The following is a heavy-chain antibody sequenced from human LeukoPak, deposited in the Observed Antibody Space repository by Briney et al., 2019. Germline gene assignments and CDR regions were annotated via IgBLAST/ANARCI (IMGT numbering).Heavy chain of an antibody. V-gene: IGHV3-21*01. D-gene: IGHD1-7*01. CDR1: GIPFSSYS. CDR2: ISSSSSYI. Sequence: PGGSLRLSCAASGIPFSSYSMNWVRQAPGMGLEWVSCISSSSSYIYYADSVKGRFTISRDNAKNSLYLQMNSLRAEDTAVYYCARGLNWKYGWFDPWGQGTLVTVSS. CDR3: ARGLNWKYGWFDP. J-gene: IGHJ5*02.